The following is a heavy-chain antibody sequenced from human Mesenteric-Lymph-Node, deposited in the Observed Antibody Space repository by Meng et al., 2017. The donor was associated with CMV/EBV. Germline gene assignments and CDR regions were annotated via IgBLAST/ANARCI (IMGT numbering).Heavy chain of an antibody. V-gene: IGHV3-30-3*01. Sequence: GESLKISCAASGFTFNTYAMYWVRQAPGGGLEWMAIVSYDGSNEFYADSVKGRFTVSRDNSKNTLYLQMHSLRPEDTAVYYCARIRSSYSNYGEVFDYWGQGTLVTVS. CDR2: VSYDGSNE. J-gene: IGHJ4*02. CDR3: ARIRSSYSNYGEVFDY. CDR1: GFTFNTYA. D-gene: IGHD4-11*01.